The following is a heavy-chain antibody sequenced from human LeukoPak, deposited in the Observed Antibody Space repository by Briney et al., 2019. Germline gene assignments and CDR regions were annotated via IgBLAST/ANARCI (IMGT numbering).Heavy chain of an antibody. V-gene: IGHV4-4*02. Sequence: PSEALSLTCAVSGGSISSSNWWSWVRQPPGKGLEWIGEIYHSGSTNYNPSLKSRVTISVDKSKNQFSLKLSSVTAADTAVYYCARETPAAGTYDYWGQGTLVTVSS. CDR1: GGSISSSNW. CDR2: IYHSGST. CDR3: ARETPAAGTYDY. D-gene: IGHD6-13*01. J-gene: IGHJ4*02.